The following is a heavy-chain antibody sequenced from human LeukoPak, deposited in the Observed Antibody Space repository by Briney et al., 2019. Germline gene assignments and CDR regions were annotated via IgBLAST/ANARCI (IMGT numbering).Heavy chain of an antibody. J-gene: IGHJ4*02. CDR2: INPSGGST. Sequence: AASVKVSCKASGYTFTSYGISWVRQAPGQGLEWMGIINPSGGSTSYAQKFQGRVTMTRDTSTSTVYMELSSLRSEDTAVYYCARDASSGLDYWGQGTLVTVSS. CDR1: GYTFTSYG. CDR3: ARDASSGLDY. D-gene: IGHD6-19*01. V-gene: IGHV1-46*01.